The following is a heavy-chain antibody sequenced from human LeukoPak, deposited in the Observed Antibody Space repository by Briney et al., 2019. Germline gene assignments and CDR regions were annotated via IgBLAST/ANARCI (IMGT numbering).Heavy chain of an antibody. CDR3: ARDSGGAAAQPDAFDI. J-gene: IGHJ3*02. CDR1: GFTVSNNY. Sequence: PGGSLRLSCAASGFTVSNNYMSWVRQAPGKGLEWVAVISYDGSNKYYADSVKGRFTISRDNSKNTLYLQMNSLRAEDTAVYYCARDSGGAAAQPDAFDIWGQGTMVTVSS. V-gene: IGHV3-30-3*01. D-gene: IGHD6-13*01. CDR2: ISYDGSNK.